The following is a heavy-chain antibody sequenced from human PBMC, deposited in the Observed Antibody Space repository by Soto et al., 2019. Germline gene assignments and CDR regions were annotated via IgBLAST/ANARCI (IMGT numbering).Heavy chain of an antibody. J-gene: IGHJ4*02. Sequence: SQTLSLTCAISGDSVSSSSVTWNWIRQSPSRGLEWLGRTYYRSKWYNDYAESVKSRITINPDTSKNQFSLHLNSVTPEDTTVYYCARVTQAVAADYWGQGTLVTVSS. CDR1: GDSVSSSSVT. V-gene: IGHV6-1*01. CDR3: ARVTQAVAADY. D-gene: IGHD6-19*01. CDR2: TYYRSKWYN.